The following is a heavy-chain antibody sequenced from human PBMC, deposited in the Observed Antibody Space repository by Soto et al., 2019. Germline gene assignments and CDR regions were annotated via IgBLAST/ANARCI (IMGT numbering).Heavy chain of an antibody. CDR2: ISSSSSYI. D-gene: IGHD3-10*01. V-gene: IGHV3-21*01. Sequence: NPGGSLRLGCAASGVTFSNYSMNWVRQAPGKGLEWVSSISSSSSYIYYADSVKGRFTISRDNAKNSLYLQMNSLRAEDTAVYYCARERENYGGMDVLGQGTTVTV. J-gene: IGHJ6*02. CDR3: ARERENYGGMDV. CDR1: GVTFSNYS.